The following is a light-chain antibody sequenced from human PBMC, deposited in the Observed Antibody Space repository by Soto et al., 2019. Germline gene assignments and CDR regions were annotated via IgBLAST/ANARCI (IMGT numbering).Light chain of an antibody. CDR2: EGS. Sequence: QSALTQPASVSGSPGQSITISCTGTSSDVGRYNIVSWYQQYPGKAPKLMIYEGSKWPSGVSNRFSGSKSGNTASLTISGLQAEDEADYYCCSYAGSSTYVFGTGTKVTVL. CDR3: CSYAGSSTYV. J-gene: IGLJ1*01. CDR1: SSDVGRYNI. V-gene: IGLV2-23*01.